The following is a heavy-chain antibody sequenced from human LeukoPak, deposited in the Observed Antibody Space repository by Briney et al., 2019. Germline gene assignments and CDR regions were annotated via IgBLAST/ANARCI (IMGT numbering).Heavy chain of an antibody. CDR2: IYPGDSDDSDA. V-gene: IGHV5-51*01. J-gene: IGHJ4*02. Sequence: GESLKISCKGSGFTFSNYWIAWVRQMPGKGLEWMGIIYPGDSDDSDAAYSPSFQAQVTISADKSISTAYLQWSSLKASDTAMYYCARHGELGYYFDYWAQGTLVTVSS. D-gene: IGHD3-10*01. CDR3: ARHGELGYYFDY. CDR1: GFTFSNYW.